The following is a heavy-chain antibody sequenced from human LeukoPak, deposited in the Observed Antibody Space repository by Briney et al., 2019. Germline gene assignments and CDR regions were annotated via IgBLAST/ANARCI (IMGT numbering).Heavy chain of an antibody. CDR3: AGGEHIVVVTAIPAPNDAFDI. J-gene: IGHJ3*02. Sequence: PGGSLRLSCAASGFTFSDFYMSWIRQAPGKGLEGVSFINNRGTTIYYADSVKGRFTISMDNAKNSLYLQMNSLRAEDTAVYYCAGGEHIVVVTAIPAPNDAFDIWGQGTMVTVSS. D-gene: IGHD2-21*02. CDR2: INNRGTTI. V-gene: IGHV3-11*01. CDR1: GFTFSDFY.